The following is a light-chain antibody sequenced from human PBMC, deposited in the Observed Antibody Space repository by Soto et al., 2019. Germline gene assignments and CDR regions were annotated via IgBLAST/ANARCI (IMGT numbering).Light chain of an antibody. V-gene: IGLV2-14*01. Sequence: QSVLTQPASVSGSPGQSITISCIGSSSDIGAYTSVSWYQQHPGKAPKLMIYEVSNRPSGVSRRFSGSKSGNTASLTISGLQAEDEAHYYCSSYTSDNRDYVFGTGTKVTVL. CDR3: SSYTSDNRDYV. J-gene: IGLJ1*01. CDR2: EVS. CDR1: SSDIGAYTS.